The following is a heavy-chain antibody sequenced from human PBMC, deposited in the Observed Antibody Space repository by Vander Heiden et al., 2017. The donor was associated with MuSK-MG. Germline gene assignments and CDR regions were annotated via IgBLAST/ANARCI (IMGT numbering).Heavy chain of an antibody. V-gene: IGHV4-4*07. CDR2: IFSSGIT. Sequence: QVQLQESGPGLVKPSETLSLTCRLSGGSINTYYWNWIRQPAGKGPEWIGRIFSSGITNYNPSLKSRVIMSVDTSKNQFSLKLSSMTAADTAVYYCARDPFESSFDYWGQGILVAVSS. CDR3: ARDPFESSFDY. CDR1: GGSINTYY. D-gene: IGHD3-16*01. J-gene: IGHJ4*02.